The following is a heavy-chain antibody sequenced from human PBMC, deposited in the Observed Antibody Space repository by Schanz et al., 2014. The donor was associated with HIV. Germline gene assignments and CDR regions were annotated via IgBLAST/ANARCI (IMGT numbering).Heavy chain of an antibody. CDR3: ARRGVVPTTAYYLDF. J-gene: IGHJ4*02. CDR1: GFTFSRDG. V-gene: IGHV3-30*03. CDR2: ISYDGSNE. D-gene: IGHD3-3*01. Sequence: VQLVESGGGLVKPGGSLRLSCAASGFTFSRDGMNWVRQAPGKGLECVAVISYDGSNEYYADSVKGRFTLSRDDAKNMLFLQMNSLRVEDTALYYCARRGVVPTTAYYLDFWGQGSLVTVSS.